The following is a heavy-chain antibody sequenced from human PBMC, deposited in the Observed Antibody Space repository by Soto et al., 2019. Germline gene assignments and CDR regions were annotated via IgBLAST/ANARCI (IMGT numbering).Heavy chain of an antibody. D-gene: IGHD6-19*01. V-gene: IGHV4-34*01. Sequence: SETLSLTCAVYGGSFSGYYWSWIRQPPGKGLEWIGEINHSGSTNYNPSPKSRVTISVDTSKNQFSLKLSSVTAADTAVYYCARSRVSSGWYERYYYYGMDVWGQGTTVTVSS. CDR2: INHSGST. CDR1: GGSFSGYY. J-gene: IGHJ6*02. CDR3: ARSRVSSGWYERYYYYGMDV.